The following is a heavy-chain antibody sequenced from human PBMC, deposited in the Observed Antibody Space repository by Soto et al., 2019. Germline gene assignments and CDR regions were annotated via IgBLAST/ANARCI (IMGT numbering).Heavy chain of an antibody. J-gene: IGHJ4*02. CDR1: GFTFSSDG. Sequence: QVQLLESGGGVVQPGRSLRRSCAASGFTFSSDGMHWVRQAPGKGPEWVAVIWYDGSNKYYADSVKGRFTISRDNSKNTLYLQMNSLRAEDTAVYYCARENVVVLPAAIGRHLDYWCQGTLVTVSS. V-gene: IGHV3-33*01. D-gene: IGHD2-2*01. CDR2: IWYDGSNK. CDR3: ARENVVVLPAAIGRHLDY.